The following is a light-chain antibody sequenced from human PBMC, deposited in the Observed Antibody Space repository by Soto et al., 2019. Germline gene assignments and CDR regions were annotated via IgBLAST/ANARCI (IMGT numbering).Light chain of an antibody. J-gene: IGKJ1*01. V-gene: IGKV1-5*01. Sequence: DIQMNQSPSTVSASVRDTVTVTCRASQSVSGWLAWYQEKPGEAPKLLIYDASALPRGVPSRFSGSGAGTKFTLTIASLQPDDFAPYYCQEYETFSGTFGPGSKVDI. CDR2: DAS. CDR1: QSVSGW. CDR3: QEYETFSGT.